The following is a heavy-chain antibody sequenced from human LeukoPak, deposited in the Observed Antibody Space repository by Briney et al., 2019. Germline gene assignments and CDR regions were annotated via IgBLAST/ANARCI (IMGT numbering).Heavy chain of an antibody. CDR3: ARVGISYDILTGYYTRCYFDY. J-gene: IGHJ4*02. Sequence: PSETLSLTCTVSGGSISSSSYYWGWIRQPPGKGLEWIGSIYYSGSTYYNPSLKSRATISVDTSKNQFSLKLSSVTAADTAVYYCARVGISYDILTGYYTRCYFDYWGQGTLVTVSS. CDR1: GGSISSSSYY. V-gene: IGHV4-39*07. CDR2: IYYSGST. D-gene: IGHD3-9*01.